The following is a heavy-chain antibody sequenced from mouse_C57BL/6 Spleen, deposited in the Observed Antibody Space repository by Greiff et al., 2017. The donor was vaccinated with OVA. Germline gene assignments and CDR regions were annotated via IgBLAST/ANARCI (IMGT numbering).Heavy chain of an antibody. V-gene: IGHV1-50*01. CDR2: IDPSDSYT. Sequence: QVQLQQPGAELVKPGASVKLSCKASGYTFTSYWMQWVKQRPGQGLEWIGEIDPSDSYTNYNQKFKGKATLTVDTSSSTAYMQLSSLTSEESAVYDCARQGDTYWGQGTLVTVSA. CDR3: ARQGDTY. D-gene: IGHD3-3*01. J-gene: IGHJ3*01. CDR1: GYTFTSYW.